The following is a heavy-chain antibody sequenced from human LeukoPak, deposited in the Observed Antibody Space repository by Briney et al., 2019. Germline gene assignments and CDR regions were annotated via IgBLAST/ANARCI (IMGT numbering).Heavy chain of an antibody. CDR1: GFTFSSYA. J-gene: IGHJ4*02. V-gene: IGHV3-30-3*01. D-gene: IGHD6-19*01. CDR2: ISYDGSNK. CDR3: ARDLTSSGWPR. Sequence: GGSLRLSCAASGFTFSSYAMHWVRQAPGKGLEWVAVISYDGSNKYYADSVKGRFTISRDNSKNTLCLQMNSLRAEDTAVYYCARDLTSSGWPRWGQGTLVTVSS.